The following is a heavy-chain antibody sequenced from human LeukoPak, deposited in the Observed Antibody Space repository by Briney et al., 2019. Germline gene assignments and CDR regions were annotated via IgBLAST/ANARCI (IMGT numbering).Heavy chain of an antibody. J-gene: IGHJ4*02. V-gene: IGHV3-74*01. CDR2: INSDGSST. Sequence: GGSLRLSCAASGFTFSSYWMHWVRQAPGKGLVWVSRINSDGSSTNYADSVKGRFTISRVNTKNTLYLQMNSLRAEDTAVYYCARGDDSSGYYSGYFDYWGQGTLVTVSS. CDR1: GFTFSSYW. CDR3: ARGDDSSGYYSGYFDY. D-gene: IGHD3-22*01.